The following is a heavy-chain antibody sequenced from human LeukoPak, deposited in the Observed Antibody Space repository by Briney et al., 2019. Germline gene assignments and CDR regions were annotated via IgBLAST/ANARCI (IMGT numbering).Heavy chain of an antibody. V-gene: IGHV3-49*04. J-gene: IGHJ4*02. D-gene: IGHD3-10*01. Sequence: GGSLRLSFTTSGFTFGDYGMSWVRQAPGKGLEWVGFIRSKANAGTTQYAASVKGRFTISRDDSKSVAYLQMTSLKTEDTAVYYCTNRVPDYSGSSGSYSYYFDDWGQGTLVTVSS. CDR2: IRSKANAGTT. CDR1: GFTFGDYG. CDR3: TNRVPDYSGSSGSYSYYFDD.